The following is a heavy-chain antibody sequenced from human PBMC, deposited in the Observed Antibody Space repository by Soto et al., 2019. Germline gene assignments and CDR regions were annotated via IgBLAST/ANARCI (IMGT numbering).Heavy chain of an antibody. CDR1: VCTFSSYS. CDR2: ISSSSSYI. V-gene: IGHV3-21*01. CDR3: ARARWYYYDSSGYYTSDY. Sequence: LRXSCAASVCTFSSYSINWVRQAPGKGLEWVSSISSSSSYIYYADSVKGRFTISRDNAKNSLYLQMNSLRAEDTAVYYCARARWYYYDSSGYYTSDYWGQGTLVTVSS. J-gene: IGHJ4*02. D-gene: IGHD3-22*01.